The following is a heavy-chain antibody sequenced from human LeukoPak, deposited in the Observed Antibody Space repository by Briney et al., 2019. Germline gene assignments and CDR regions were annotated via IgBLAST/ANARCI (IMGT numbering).Heavy chain of an antibody. CDR3: AANTPRVVREDAFDI. CDR2: IVVGSGNT. V-gene: IGHV1-58*02. D-gene: IGHD2-21*01. J-gene: IGHJ3*02. Sequence: SVKVSCKASGFTFASSAMQWVRQARGQRLEWIGWIVVGSGNTNYAQKFQERITITRDMSTSTAYMELSSLRSEDTAVYYCAANTPRVVREDAFDIWGQGTMVTVSS. CDR1: GFTFASSA.